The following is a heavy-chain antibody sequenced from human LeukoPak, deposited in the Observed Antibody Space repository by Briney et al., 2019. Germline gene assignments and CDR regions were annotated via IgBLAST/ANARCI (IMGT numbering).Heavy chain of an antibody. D-gene: IGHD3-10*01. CDR1: GFTFSSYA. V-gene: IGHV3-30*04. CDR3: ARGPMVRTNLFDY. CDR2: ISYDGSNK. J-gene: IGHJ4*02. Sequence: GGSLRLSCAASGFTFSSYAMHWVRQAPGKGLEWVAVISYDGSNKYYADSVKGRFTISRDNSKNTLYLQMNSLRAEDTAVYYCARGPMVRTNLFDYWGQGTLVTVSS.